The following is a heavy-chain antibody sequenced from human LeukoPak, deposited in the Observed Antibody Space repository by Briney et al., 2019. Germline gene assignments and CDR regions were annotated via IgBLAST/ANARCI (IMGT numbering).Heavy chain of an antibody. D-gene: IGHD3-10*01. CDR1: GFTFSSYA. V-gene: IGHV3-30*04. CDR3: ARGPMVRTNLFDY. CDR2: ISYDGSNK. J-gene: IGHJ4*02. Sequence: GGSLRLSCAASGFTFSSYAMHWVRQAPGKGLEWVAVISYDGSNKYYADSVKGRFTISRDNSKNTLYLQMNSLRAEDTAVYYCARGPMVRTNLFDYWGQGTLVTVSS.